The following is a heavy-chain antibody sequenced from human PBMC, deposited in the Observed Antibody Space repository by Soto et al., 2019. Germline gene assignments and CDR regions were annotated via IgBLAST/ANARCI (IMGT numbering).Heavy chain of an antibody. CDR3: ARDKSVVGVLRIAAAESGYYYYGMDV. D-gene: IGHD6-13*01. CDR2: IIPIFGTA. CDR1: GGTFSRYA. Sequence: SVKVSCKASGGTFSRYAISWVRQAPGQGLEWMGGIIPIFGTANYAQKFQGRVTITADESTSTAYMELSSLRSEDTAVYYCARDKSVVGVLRIAAAESGYYYYGMDVWGQGTTVTVSS. V-gene: IGHV1-69*13. J-gene: IGHJ6*02.